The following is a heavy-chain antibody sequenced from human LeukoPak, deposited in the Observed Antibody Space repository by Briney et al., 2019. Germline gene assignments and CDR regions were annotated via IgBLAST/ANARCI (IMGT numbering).Heavy chain of an antibody. J-gene: IGHJ5*02. Sequence: GGSLRLSCAASGFTFSTYDMNWVRQAPGKGLEWVSSITSTSSYIYYADSVKGRSTISRDNAKNSLYLQMNSLRAEDTAVYYCARGANWFDPWGQGTLVTVSS. CDR1: GFTFSTYD. CDR3: ARGANWFDP. CDR2: ITSTSSYI. V-gene: IGHV3-21*01.